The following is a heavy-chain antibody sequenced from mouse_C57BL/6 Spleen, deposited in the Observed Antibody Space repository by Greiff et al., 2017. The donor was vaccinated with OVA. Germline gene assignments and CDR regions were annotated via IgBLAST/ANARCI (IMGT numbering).Heavy chain of an antibody. Sequence: QVQLQQSGAELVMPGASVKLSCKASGYTFTSYWMHWVKQTPGQGLEWIGEIDPSDSYTNYNQKFKGKSTLTVDKSSSTAYMQLSSLTSEDSAVDYCARDSSGYRWGQGTTLTVSS. CDR3: ARDSSGYR. J-gene: IGHJ2*01. CDR2: IDPSDSYT. V-gene: IGHV1-69*01. D-gene: IGHD3-2*02. CDR1: GYTFTSYW.